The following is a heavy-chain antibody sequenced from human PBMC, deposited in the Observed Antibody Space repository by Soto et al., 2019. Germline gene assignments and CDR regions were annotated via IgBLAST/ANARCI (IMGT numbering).Heavy chain of an antibody. CDR3: ARGDRGGSGSPASYYYSGMDV. CDR1: GSTFSSYA. D-gene: IGHD3-10*01. J-gene: IGHJ6*02. CDR2: VSAGGDMT. V-gene: IGHV3-23*01. Sequence: DVQLLESGGHLVQPGGSLRLSCAASGSTFSSYAMSWVRQAPGKGLEWVSSVSAGGDMTYYSDSVKGRFTISRDNSNNALFLQRNSLRIEDIALYYCARGDRGGSGSPASYYYSGMDVWGQGTTVTVS.